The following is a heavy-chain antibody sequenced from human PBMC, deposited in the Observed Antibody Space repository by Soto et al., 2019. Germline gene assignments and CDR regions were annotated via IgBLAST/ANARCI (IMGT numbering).Heavy chain of an antibody. J-gene: IGHJ4*02. CDR2: MNSDGSST. CDR3: ATAEVDY. Sequence: LRLSCAASGFTFVNSWMHWVRQAPGEGLEWVSRMNSDGSSTNYADSVKGRFTVSRDNAKNTLYLQMNSLRAEDTAVYYCATAEVDYWGPGTLVTVSS. V-gene: IGHV3-74*01. CDR1: GFTFVNSW.